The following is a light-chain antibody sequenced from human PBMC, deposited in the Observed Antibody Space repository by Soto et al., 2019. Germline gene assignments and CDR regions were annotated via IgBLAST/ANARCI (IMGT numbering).Light chain of an antibody. CDR3: QSYDSSLSGPSYV. Sequence: QSVLTQPPSVSGAPGQRVTISCTGSXSNIGAGYDVHWYQQLPGAAPKLLIYGNSNRPSGVPDRFSGSKSGTSASLAITGLQAEDEADYYCQSYDSSLSGPSYVFGTGTKLTVL. CDR2: GNS. CDR1: XSNIGAGYD. V-gene: IGLV1-40*01. J-gene: IGLJ1*01.